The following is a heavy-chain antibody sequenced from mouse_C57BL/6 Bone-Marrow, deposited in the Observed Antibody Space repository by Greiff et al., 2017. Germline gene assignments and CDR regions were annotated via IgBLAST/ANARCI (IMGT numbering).Heavy chain of an antibody. CDR1: GFNIKDDY. Sequence: VHVKQYGAELVRPGASVKLSCTASGFNIKDDYMHWVKQRPEQGLEWIGWIDPENGDTEYASKFQGKATITADTSSNTAYLQLSSLTSEDTAVYYCTTDRLYYFDYWGQGTTLTVSS. J-gene: IGHJ2*01. V-gene: IGHV14-4*01. CDR2: IDPENGDT. CDR3: TTDRLYYFDY.